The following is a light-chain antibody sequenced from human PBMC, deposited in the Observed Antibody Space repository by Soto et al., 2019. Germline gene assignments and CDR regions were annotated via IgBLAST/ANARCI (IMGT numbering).Light chain of an antibody. V-gene: IGKV1-39*01. CDR3: QQSYSTPRT. CDR1: QSISSY. J-gene: IGKJ1*01. CDR2: AAS. Sequence: DIQMTQSPSSLSASVGDRVTITCRASQSISSYLHWYQQKTGKAPKLLIYAASSLQSGVPSRFSGSGSGTGFTLTIISLQPEDFATYDCQQSYSTPRTFGQGTKVQIK.